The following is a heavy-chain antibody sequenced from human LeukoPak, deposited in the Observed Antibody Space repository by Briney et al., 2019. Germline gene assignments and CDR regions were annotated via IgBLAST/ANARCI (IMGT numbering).Heavy chain of an antibody. CDR2: LSRRSSNI. D-gene: IGHD1-1*01. V-gene: IGHV3-48*01. CDR1: GFTFSSYS. CDR3: AREDNLGNYYNFYMDV. Sequence: PGGSLRLSCAASGFTFSSYSMNWVRQAPGKGLERVSYLSRRSSNIYYADSVKGRFTITRDDAKNSLYLQMNSLRAEDTAAYYCAREDNLGNYYNFYMDVWGKGTTVSVSS. J-gene: IGHJ6*03.